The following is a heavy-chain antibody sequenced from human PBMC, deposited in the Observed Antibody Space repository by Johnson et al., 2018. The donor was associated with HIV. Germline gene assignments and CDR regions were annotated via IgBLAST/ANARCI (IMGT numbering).Heavy chain of an antibody. J-gene: IGHJ3*01. D-gene: IGHD1-14*01. CDR2: IGISGNT. CDR1: GFTFDDYG. V-gene: IGHV3-13*01. CDR3: VREHRADESFDL. Sequence: VQLVESGGGVVRPGGSLRLSCAASGFTFDDYGVSWVRQTAGKGLEWVSGIGISGNTNYPGSVKGRFTISRENVKNFVYLQMNSLTAGDTALYYCVREHRADESFDLWGQGTMVTVSS.